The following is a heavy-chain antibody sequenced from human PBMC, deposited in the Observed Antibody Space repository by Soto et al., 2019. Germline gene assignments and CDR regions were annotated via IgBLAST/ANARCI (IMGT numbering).Heavy chain of an antibody. CDR3: ARTPTTVTNRLAFDY. Sequence: QVQLVPSGAEVKKPGSSVKVSCKASGGTFSSYAISWVRQAPGQGLEWMGGIIPIFGTANYAQKFQGRVTITADKSTSTADMELSSLRSEDTAVYYCARTPTTVTNRLAFDYWGQGTLVTVSS. CDR1: GGTFSSYA. J-gene: IGHJ4*02. D-gene: IGHD4-17*01. CDR2: IIPIFGTA. V-gene: IGHV1-69*06.